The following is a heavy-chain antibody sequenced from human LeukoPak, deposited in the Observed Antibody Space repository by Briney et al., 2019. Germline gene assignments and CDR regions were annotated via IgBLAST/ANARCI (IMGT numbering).Heavy chain of an antibody. Sequence: PSETLSLTCTVSGGSISSGDYYWSWIRQPPGKGLEWIGYIYYSGSTYYNPSLKSRVTISVDTSKNQFSLKLSSVTAADTAVYYCARGPNRYSSSWFQHWGQGTLVTVSS. CDR1: GGSISSGDYY. J-gene: IGHJ1*01. D-gene: IGHD6-13*01. CDR3: ARGPNRYSSSWFQH. V-gene: IGHV4-30-4*01. CDR2: IYYSGST.